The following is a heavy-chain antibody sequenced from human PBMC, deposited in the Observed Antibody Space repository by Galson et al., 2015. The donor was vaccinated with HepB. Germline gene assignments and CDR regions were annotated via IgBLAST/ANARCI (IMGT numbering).Heavy chain of an antibody. V-gene: IGHV3-30*18. J-gene: IGHJ4*02. CDR2: ISYDGSNK. CDR1: GFTFSSYG. Sequence: SLRLSCAASGFTFSSYGMHWVRQAPGKGLEWVAVISYDGSNKYYADSVKGRFTISRDNSKNTLYLQMNSLRAEDTAVYYCAKDISDWGQGTLVTVSS. CDR3: AKDISD. D-gene: IGHD3-9*01.